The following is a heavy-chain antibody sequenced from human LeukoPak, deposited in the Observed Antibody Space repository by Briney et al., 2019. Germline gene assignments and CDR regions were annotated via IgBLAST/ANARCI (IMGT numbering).Heavy chain of an antibody. V-gene: IGHV3-48*03. CDR1: GFTFSSYE. CDR3: ARDSAYSSSWGFDY. CDR2: ISSSGSTI. Sequence: PGGSLRLSCAASGFTFSSYEMNWVRQAPGKGLEWVSYISSSGSTIYYADSVKGRFTISRDNAKNSLYLQMNSLRAEDTAVYYCARDSAYSSSWGFDYWGQGTLVTVSS. J-gene: IGHJ4*02. D-gene: IGHD6-13*01.